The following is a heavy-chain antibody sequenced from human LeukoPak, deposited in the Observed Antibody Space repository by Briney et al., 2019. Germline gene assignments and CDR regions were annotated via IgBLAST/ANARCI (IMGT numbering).Heavy chain of an antibody. CDR1: GGSISSYY. CDR3: ARDGYYDILTGYYSWFDP. CDR2: IYYSGST. V-gene: IGHV4-59*01. Sequence: PSETLSLTCTVSGGSISSYYWSWIRQPPGKGLEWIGYIYYSGSTNYNPSLKSRVTISVDTSKNQFSLKLSSVTAADTAVYYCARDGYYDILTGYYSWFDPWGQGTLVTVSS. J-gene: IGHJ5*02. D-gene: IGHD3-9*01.